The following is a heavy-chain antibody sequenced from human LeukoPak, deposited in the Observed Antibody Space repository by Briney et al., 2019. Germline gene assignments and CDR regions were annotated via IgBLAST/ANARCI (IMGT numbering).Heavy chain of an antibody. CDR3: AKEGAGRRFAFDD. Sequence: GGSLRLSCAASGFTFSSHAMDWVRQAPEKGLEWVSSIASDGSKYYAATLKGRFAISRDNSKNTLYLQINTLRAEDTALYYCAKEGAGRRFAFDDWGQGTLVTVSS. V-gene: IGHV3-23*01. J-gene: IGHJ4*02. CDR1: GFTFSSHA. CDR2: IASDGSK. D-gene: IGHD3-16*01.